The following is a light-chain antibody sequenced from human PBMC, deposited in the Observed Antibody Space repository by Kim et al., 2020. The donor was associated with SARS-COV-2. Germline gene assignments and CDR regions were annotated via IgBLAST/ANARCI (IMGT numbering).Light chain of an antibody. CDR3: QQRSASFT. V-gene: IGKV3-11*01. J-gene: IGKJ2*01. CDR1: QTVSRY. Sequence: LSLSPGETATLSCRASQTVSRYLAWYQQKPGQAPRLLIYDSSKRATGIPARFSGSGSGTDFILTISSLEPDDFATYYCQQRSASFTFGQGTKLEI. CDR2: DSS.